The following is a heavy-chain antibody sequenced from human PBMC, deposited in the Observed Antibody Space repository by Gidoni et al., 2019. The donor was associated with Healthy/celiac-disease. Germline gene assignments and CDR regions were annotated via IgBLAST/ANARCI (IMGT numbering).Heavy chain of an antibody. J-gene: IGHJ4*02. D-gene: IGHD6-19*01. V-gene: IGHV3-64D*06. CDR3: VKDPGIAVAGHEYYFDY. CDR1: GFTFSSYA. Sequence: EVQLVESGGGLVQPGGSLRLSCSASGFTFSSYAMHWVRQAPGKGLEYVSAISSNGGSTYYADYVKGRFTISRDNSKNTLYLQMSSLRAEDTAVYYCVKDPGIAVAGHEYYFDYWGQGTLVTVSS. CDR2: ISSNGGST.